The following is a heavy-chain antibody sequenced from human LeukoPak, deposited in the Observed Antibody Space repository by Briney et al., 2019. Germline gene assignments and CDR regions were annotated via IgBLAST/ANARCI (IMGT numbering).Heavy chain of an antibody. J-gene: IGHJ4*02. CDR2: ISGSGGST. D-gene: IGHD3-10*01. CDR3: AKYRYGVLWFGESIIDY. CDR1: GFTFISYA. Sequence: GGSLRLSCAASGFTFISYAMSWVRQAPGKGLEWVSAISGSGGSTYYADSVKGRFTISRDNSKNTLYLQMNSLRAEDTAVYYCAKYRYGVLWFGESIIDYWGQGTLVTVSS. V-gene: IGHV3-23*01.